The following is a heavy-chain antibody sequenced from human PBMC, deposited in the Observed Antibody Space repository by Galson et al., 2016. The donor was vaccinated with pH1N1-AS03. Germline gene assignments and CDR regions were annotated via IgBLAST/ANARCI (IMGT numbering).Heavy chain of an antibody. CDR1: GGTLSNHA. Sequence: QSGAEVKKPGESLKISCKASGGTLSNHAISWVRQAPGQGLEWMGGTIPIFGTANYAQNFQGRATITADESTSTAYMELSSLRSEDTAVYYCAREGRFLDWDYYGMDVWGQGTTVTVSS. J-gene: IGHJ6*02. CDR3: AREGRFLDWDYYGMDV. D-gene: IGHD3/OR15-3a*01. CDR2: TIPIFGTA. V-gene: IGHV1-69*01.